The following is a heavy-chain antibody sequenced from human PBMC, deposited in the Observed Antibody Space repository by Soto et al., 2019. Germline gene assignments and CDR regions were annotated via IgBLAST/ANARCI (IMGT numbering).Heavy chain of an antibody. CDR2: ISTSGSTI. V-gene: IGHV3-48*04. J-gene: IGHJ6*02. Sequence: HPGGSLRLSCAASGFTFSSYAMHWVRQAPGKGLEWVSYISTSGSTINYADSVKGRFTISRDNAKNSLYLQMNSLRAEDTAVYYCARGYGDYETGYYYYGMDVWGQGTTVTVSS. CDR3: ARGYGDYETGYYYYGMDV. CDR1: GFTFSSYA. D-gene: IGHD4-17*01.